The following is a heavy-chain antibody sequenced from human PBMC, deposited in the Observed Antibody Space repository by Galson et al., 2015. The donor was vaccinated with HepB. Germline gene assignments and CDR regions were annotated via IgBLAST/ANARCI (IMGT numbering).Heavy chain of an antibody. D-gene: IGHD4/OR15-4a*01. V-gene: IGHV1-18*01. CDR1: GYTFTING. CDR2: ISSNGGNT. Sequence: SVKVSCKASGYTFTINGISWVRQTPGQGLEWLGWISSNGGNTKYAQKYQGRITLTRDTSASTAYLELRSLRSDDTAMYYCAIDRDYRFDFWGQGTLYTVSS. CDR3: AIDRDYRFDF. J-gene: IGHJ4*02.